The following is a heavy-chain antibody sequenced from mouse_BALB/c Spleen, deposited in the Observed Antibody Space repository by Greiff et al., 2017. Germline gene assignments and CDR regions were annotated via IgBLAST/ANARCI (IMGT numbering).Heavy chain of an antibody. Sequence: EVKVEESGGGLVKPGGSLKLSCAASGFTFSSYAMSWVRQSPEKRLEWVAEISSGGSYTYYPDTVTGRFTISRDNAKNTLYLEMSSLRSEDTAMYYCARVLWDGYAMDYWGQGTSVTVSS. J-gene: IGHJ4*01. CDR3: ARVLWDGYAMDY. CDR2: ISSGGSYT. CDR1: GFTFSSYA. V-gene: IGHV5-9-4*01. D-gene: IGHD4-1*01.